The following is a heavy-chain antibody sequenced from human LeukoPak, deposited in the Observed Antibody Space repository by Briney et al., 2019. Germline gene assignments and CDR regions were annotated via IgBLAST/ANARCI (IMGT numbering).Heavy chain of an antibody. CDR2: ISASGSAT. Sequence: GGSLRLSCAASGFIFSNYGMNWVRQAPGKGLEWVAAISASGSATSYADSVRGRFTISRDNSKSTTYLQMNSLRAEDTALYYCAKDYYDSSGLFDYWGQGTLVTVSS. CDR3: AKDYYDSSGLFDY. J-gene: IGHJ4*02. CDR1: GFIFSNYG. V-gene: IGHV3-23*01. D-gene: IGHD3-22*01.